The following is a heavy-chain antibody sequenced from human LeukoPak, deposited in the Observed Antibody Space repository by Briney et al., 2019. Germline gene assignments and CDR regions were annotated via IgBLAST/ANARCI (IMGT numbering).Heavy chain of an antibody. V-gene: IGHV3-23*01. CDR2: ISSSSTNT. CDR1: GFTFRSYA. J-gene: IGHJ4*02. D-gene: IGHD6-19*01. CDR3: AKPSSGYGSFDS. Sequence: GGSLRLSCPASGFTFRSYAMSWVRQAPGKRLAWVSAISSSSTNTYYADSVKGRFTISRDNSKNTLYLQMNSLKAEDTAVYYCAKPSSGYGSFDSWGQGTLVTVSS.